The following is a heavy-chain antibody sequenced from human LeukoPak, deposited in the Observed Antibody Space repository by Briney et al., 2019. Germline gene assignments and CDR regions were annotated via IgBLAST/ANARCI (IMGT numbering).Heavy chain of an antibody. V-gene: IGHV3-7*01. J-gene: IGHJ5*02. CDR3: ARDYYGSGSPFGFDP. D-gene: IGHD3-10*01. CDR1: GFTFSSYW. CDR2: IKQDGSEK. Sequence: GGSLRLSCAASGFTFSSYWMSWVRQAPGKGLEWVANIKQDGSEKYYVDSVKGRFTISRDNAKNSLYLQMNSLRAEDTAVHYCARDYYGSGSPFGFDPWGQGTLVTVSS.